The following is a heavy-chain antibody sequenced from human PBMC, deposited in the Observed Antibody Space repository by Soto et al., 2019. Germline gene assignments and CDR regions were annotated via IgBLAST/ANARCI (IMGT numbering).Heavy chain of an antibody. CDR2: IYWDDDK. Sequence: GSGPTLVNPTQTLTLTCTFSGFSLSTSGVGVGWIRQPPGKALEWLALIYWDDDKRYSPSLKSRLTITKDTSKNQVVLTMTNMDPVDTATYYCAYSPTYRSDGSCCSGVDYWGQGTLVTVSS. CDR1: GFSLSTSGVG. V-gene: IGHV2-5*02. CDR3: AYSPTYRSDGSCCSGVDY. D-gene: IGHD2-15*01. J-gene: IGHJ4*02.